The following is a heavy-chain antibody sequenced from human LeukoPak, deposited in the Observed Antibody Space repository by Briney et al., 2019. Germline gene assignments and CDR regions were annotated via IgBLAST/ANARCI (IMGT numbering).Heavy chain of an antibody. V-gene: IGHV4-39*02. CDR1: GGSISSSSYY. Sequence: SETLSLTWTVSGGSISSSSYYWGWIRQPPGKGLEWIGSIYYSGSTYYNWSLKSRVTISVDTSKNQFSLKLSSVTAADTAVYQWVRDYDIGYAGYWGQGTLVTVSS. CDR2: IYYSGST. D-gene: IGHD5-12*01. J-gene: IGHJ4*02. CDR3: VRDYDIGYAGY.